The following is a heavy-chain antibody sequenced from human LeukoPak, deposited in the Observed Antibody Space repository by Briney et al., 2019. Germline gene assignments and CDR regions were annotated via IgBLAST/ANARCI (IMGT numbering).Heavy chain of an antibody. D-gene: IGHD3-22*01. Sequence: SETLSLTCGVSGGSISSYYWSWIRQPPGKGLEWIGYIYYSGSTSYNPSLKSRVTISVDTSKIQFSLKLSSVTAADTAVYYCARRPVVGAWFDPWGQGTQVTVSS. CDR3: ARRPVVGAWFDP. V-gene: IGHV4-59*08. CDR2: IYYSGST. CDR1: GGSISSYY. J-gene: IGHJ5*02.